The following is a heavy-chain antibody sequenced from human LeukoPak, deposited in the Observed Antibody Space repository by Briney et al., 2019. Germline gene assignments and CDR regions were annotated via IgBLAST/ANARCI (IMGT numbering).Heavy chain of an antibody. CDR3: ARALYCSGGSCYAYYFDY. CDR2: INPSGGST. Sequence: ASVKVSCKASGYTFTNYYMHWVRRAPGQGLEWMGIINPSGGSTSYAQKFQGRVTMTRDTSTSTVYMELSSLRSEDTAVYYCARALYCSGGSCYAYYFDYWGQGTLVTVSS. CDR1: GYTFTNYY. D-gene: IGHD2-15*01. J-gene: IGHJ4*02. V-gene: IGHV1-46*01.